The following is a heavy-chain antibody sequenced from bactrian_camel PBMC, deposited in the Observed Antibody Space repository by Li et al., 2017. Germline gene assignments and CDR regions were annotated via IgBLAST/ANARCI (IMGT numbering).Heavy chain of an antibody. CDR1: GVIYSSNC. Sequence: HVQLVESGGGSVQAGGSLRLSCAGPGVIYSSNCMGWFRQAPGKEREWVSSIYTRDRSTVYADSVKGRFTISQDDRKTTVYLQLNSLTADDTAIYYCAKDSCAAGRCAYWPRSFDAWSQGTQVTVS. CDR3: AKDSCAAGRCAYWPRSFDA. V-gene: IGHV3S1*01. J-gene: IGHJ3*01. D-gene: IGHD2*01. CDR2: IYTRDRST.